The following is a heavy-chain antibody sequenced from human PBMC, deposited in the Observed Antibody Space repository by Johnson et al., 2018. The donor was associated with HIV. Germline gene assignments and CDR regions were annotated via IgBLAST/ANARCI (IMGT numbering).Heavy chain of an antibody. CDR2: INWNGGRT. J-gene: IGHJ3*02. V-gene: IGHV3-20*04. D-gene: IGHD2-2*01. CDR3: ARGDCSTTSCYWEQRSDAFDI. Sequence: VQLVESGGGVVRPGGSLRLSCAAAGFTFDDYGMSWVRQAPGKGLEWVSGINWNGGRTGYVDSMKGRFTISKDNARKSLYLQVYSLRGEDTALDYCARGDCSTTSCYWEQRSDAFDIWGQGTMVTVSS. CDR1: GFTFDDYG.